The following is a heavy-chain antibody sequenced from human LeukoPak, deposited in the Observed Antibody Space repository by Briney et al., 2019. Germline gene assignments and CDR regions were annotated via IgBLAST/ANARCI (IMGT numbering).Heavy chain of an antibody. D-gene: IGHD2-21*02. CDR1: GGSINNYF. Sequence: PSETLSLTCTVSGGSINNYFWSWIRQPPGKGLEWIGYIYYSGSTNYNPSLKSRVTISVDTSKNQFSLKLNSVTAADTAVYSCARAVTSIPYYSDSWGQGTLVTVSS. J-gene: IGHJ4*02. CDR2: IYYSGST. V-gene: IGHV4-59*01. CDR3: ARAVTSIPYYSDS.